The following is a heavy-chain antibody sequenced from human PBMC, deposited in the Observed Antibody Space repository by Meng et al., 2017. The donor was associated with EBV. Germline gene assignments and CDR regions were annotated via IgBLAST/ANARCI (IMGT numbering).Heavy chain of an antibody. J-gene: IGHJ4*02. V-gene: IGHV4-4*03. CDR1: GGSISSSNW. D-gene: IGHD3-22*01. Sequence: QVQLQESGPGLVKPQGPLSLTCAVAGGSISSSNWWSWVRQPPGKGLEWIGEIYHSGSTNYNPSLKSRVTISVDKSKNQFSLKLSSVTAADTAVYYCARDRGGYYDSSGYYADWGQGTMVTVSA. CDR2: IYHSGST. CDR3: ARDRGGYYDSSGYYAD.